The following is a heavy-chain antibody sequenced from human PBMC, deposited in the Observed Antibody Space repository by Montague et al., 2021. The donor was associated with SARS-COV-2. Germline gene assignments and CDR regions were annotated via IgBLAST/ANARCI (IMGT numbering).Heavy chain of an antibody. D-gene: IGHD3-22*01. Sequence: TLSLTCTVSGGSVSSGSYYWSWIRQPAGKGLEWIGRIYTSGSSNYNPSLKSRVTISVDTSKNQFSLKVSSVTAADTAVYYCARARSADYYDGSGYHSYKYGMDVWGQGTTVTVSS. CDR2: IYTSGSS. J-gene: IGHJ6*02. CDR3: ARARSADYYDGSGYHSYKYGMDV. CDR1: GGSVSSGSYY. V-gene: IGHV4-61*02.